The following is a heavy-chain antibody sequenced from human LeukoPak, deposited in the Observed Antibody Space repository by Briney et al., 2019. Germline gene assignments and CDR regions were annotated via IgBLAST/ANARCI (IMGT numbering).Heavy chain of an antibody. CDR1: GFTLSSYA. Sequence: PGGSLRLSCAASGFTLSSYAMSWVRQAPGKGLEWVSAISGSGGSTYYADSVKGRLTISRDNSKNTLCLQMNSLRAEDTAVYYRAKDYTSGYYYYYGMDVWGQGTTVTVSS. V-gene: IGHV3-23*01. CDR2: ISGSGGST. J-gene: IGHJ6*02. CDR3: AKDYTSGYYYYYGMDV.